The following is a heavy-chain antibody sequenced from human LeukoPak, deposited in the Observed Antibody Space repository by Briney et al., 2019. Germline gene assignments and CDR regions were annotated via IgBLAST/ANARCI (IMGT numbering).Heavy chain of an antibody. CDR3: AKSHPPTVTTEEGEYLQH. Sequence: GGSLRLSCAASVFTFSSFVMHWVRQAGAQGRVCVGVISFDGSKQYYADSMKGRFTIYRDNFKNTVYLQMNSLRAEETAVYYCAKSHPPTVTTEEGEYLQHWGQGTLVTVSS. J-gene: IGHJ1*01. V-gene: IGHV3-30*18. CDR1: VFTFSSFV. D-gene: IGHD4-17*01. CDR2: ISFDGSKQ.